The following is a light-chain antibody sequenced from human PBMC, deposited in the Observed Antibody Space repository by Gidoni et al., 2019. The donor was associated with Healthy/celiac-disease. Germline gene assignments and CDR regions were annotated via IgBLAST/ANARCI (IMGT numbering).Light chain of an antibody. Sequence: SYVLTHPPSVSVAPGQTARITCGGNNIGSKSVHWYQQKPGQAPVLVVYDDSDRPSGIPARFSGSNSGNTATLTISRVEAGDEADYYCQVWDSSSDHWVFGGGTKLPVL. CDR2: DDS. J-gene: IGLJ3*02. V-gene: IGLV3-21*02. CDR1: NIGSKS. CDR3: QVWDSSSDHWV.